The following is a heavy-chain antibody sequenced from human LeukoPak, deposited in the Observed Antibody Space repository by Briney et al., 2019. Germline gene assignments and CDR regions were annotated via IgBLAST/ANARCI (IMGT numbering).Heavy chain of an antibody. Sequence: ASVKVSCKASGYTFTGYYMHWVRQAPGQGLEWMGWINPNSGGTNYAQKFQGRVTMTRDTSISTAYMELSRLSSDDTAVYYCARALDYGGNYYYYYYMDVWGKGTTVTISS. J-gene: IGHJ6*03. D-gene: IGHD4-23*01. CDR2: INPNSGGT. CDR1: GYTFTGYY. V-gene: IGHV1-2*02. CDR3: ARALDYGGNYYYYYYMDV.